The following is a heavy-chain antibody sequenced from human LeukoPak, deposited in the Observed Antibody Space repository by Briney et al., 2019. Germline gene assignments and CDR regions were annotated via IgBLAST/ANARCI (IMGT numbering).Heavy chain of an antibody. D-gene: IGHD2/OR15-2a*01. CDR1: GFTFSTYT. CDR2: ISDSLGHM. V-gene: IGHV3-21*01. Sequence: RPGGSLRLSCVASGFTFSTYTMNWVRQAPGKGLEWVSSISDSLGHMYYADSVKGRFTISRDNAKNSLFLQMNSLRAEDTAVYYCVRSLIAAGDCWGQGTLVTVSS. J-gene: IGHJ4*02. CDR3: VRSLIAAGDC.